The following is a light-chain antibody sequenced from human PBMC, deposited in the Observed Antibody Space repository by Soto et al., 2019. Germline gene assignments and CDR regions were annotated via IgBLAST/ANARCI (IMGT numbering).Light chain of an antibody. J-gene: IGLJ1*01. V-gene: IGLV2-8*01. CDR3: SSYAGSNNAYV. CDR2: EVI. Sequence: QSVLTQPPSASGSPGQSVTISCTGTSSDVGGYNYVSWYQQHPGKAPKLMIYEVIKRPSGVPDRFSGSKSGNTASLTVSGLQAEDEADYYCSSYAGSNNAYVFGTGTKVTVL. CDR1: SSDVGGYNY.